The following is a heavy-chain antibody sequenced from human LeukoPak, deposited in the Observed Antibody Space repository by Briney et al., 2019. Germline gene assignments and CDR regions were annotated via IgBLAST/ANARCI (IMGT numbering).Heavy chain of an antibody. D-gene: IGHD6-6*01. J-gene: IGHJ5*02. CDR1: GGSISSYY. CDR2: IYYSGST. Sequence: SETLSLTCTVSGGSISSYYWSWIRQPPGKGLEWIGYIYYSGSTNYNPSLKSRVTISVDTSKNQFSLKLSSVTAADTAVYYCARDGIASPFDPWGQGTPVTVSS. V-gene: IGHV4-59*01. CDR3: ARDGIASPFDP.